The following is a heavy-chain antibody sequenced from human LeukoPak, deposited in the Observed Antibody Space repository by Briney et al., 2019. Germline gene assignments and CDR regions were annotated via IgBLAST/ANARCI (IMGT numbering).Heavy chain of an antibody. Sequence: GGSLRLSCAASGFTFSSYGMHWVRQAPGKGREWVAFIRYDGSNKYYADSVKGRFTISRDNSKNTLYLQMNSLRAEDTAVYYCAKDQGGGGLLLRALDYWGQGTLVTVSS. CDR3: AKDQGGGGLLLRALDY. J-gene: IGHJ4*02. CDR1: GFTFSSYG. V-gene: IGHV3-30*02. D-gene: IGHD3-22*01. CDR2: IRYDGSNK.